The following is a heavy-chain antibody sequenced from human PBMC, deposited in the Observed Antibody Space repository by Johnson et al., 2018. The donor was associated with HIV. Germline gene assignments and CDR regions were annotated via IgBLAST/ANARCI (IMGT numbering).Heavy chain of an antibody. V-gene: IGHV3-9*01. D-gene: IGHD3-16*01. CDR1: GFTFDDYA. CDR2: MNADGKST. Sequence: VQLVESGGGLVKPGGSLRLSCAASGFTFDDYAMHWVRQAPGKGLEWVSGMNADGKSTTYADSVKGRFTISRDNAKNTVYLQMNSLRAEDTAIYYCAKCIWGRSLIDAFDIWGQGTMVIVSS. CDR3: AKCIWGRSLIDAFDI. J-gene: IGHJ3*02.